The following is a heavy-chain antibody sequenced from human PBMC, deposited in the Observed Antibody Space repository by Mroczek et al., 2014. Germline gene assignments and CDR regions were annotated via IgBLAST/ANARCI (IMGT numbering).Heavy chain of an antibody. CDR3: ARVTTMIVVVSSVYYFDY. CDR1: GYTFTGYY. D-gene: IGHD3-22*01. V-gene: IGHV1-2*02. Sequence: QVQLVQSGAEVKKPGASVKVSCKASGYTFTGYYMHWVRQAPGQGLEWMGWINPNSGGTNYAQKFQGRVTMTRDTSISTAYMELSRLRSDDTAVYYCARVTTMIVVVSSVYYFDYWGQGTPGHRL. J-gene: IGHJ4*02. CDR2: INPNSGGT.